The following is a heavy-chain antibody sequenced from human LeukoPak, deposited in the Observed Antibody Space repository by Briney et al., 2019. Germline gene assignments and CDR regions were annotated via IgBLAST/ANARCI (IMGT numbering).Heavy chain of an antibody. CDR3: TRERPTYYYDSSGLFDY. D-gene: IGHD3-22*01. V-gene: IGHV3-49*04. J-gene: IGHJ4*02. CDR1: GFSFGDYV. Sequence: GGSVRLSCTASGFSFGDYVMSWVRQAPGKGLEWVGFIRSKAYGGTTEYAASVKGRFTISRDDSKSIAYLQMNSLKTEDTAVYYCTRERPTYYYDSSGLFDYWGQGTLVTVSS. CDR2: IRSKAYGGTT.